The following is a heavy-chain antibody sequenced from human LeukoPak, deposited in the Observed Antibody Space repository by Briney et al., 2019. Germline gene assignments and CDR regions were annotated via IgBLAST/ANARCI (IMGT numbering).Heavy chain of an antibody. CDR2: ISYDGRNE. J-gene: IGHJ4*02. CDR3: TKDPLPQSASYPGDY. V-gene: IGHV3-30*18. CDR1: GFTFRTYG. Sequence: GRSPRLSCAASGFTFRTYGMHWVRQAPGKGLEWVAVISYDGRNEYYADSVKGRFIISRDNSENTLYLQMNSLKPEDAAVYYCTKDPLPQSASYPGDYWGQGTLVTVSS. D-gene: IGHD3-10*01.